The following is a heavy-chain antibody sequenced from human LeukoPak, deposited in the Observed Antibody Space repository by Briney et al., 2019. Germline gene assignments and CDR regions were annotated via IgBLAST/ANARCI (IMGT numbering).Heavy chain of an antibody. D-gene: IGHD1-26*01. Sequence: GGSLRLSCAASGFTFSSYAMHWVRQAPGKGLEWVSYISSSGSTIYYADSVKGRFTISRDNAKNSLYLQMNSLRAEDTAVYYCARERSGSYSSNWFDPWGQGTLVTVSS. J-gene: IGHJ5*02. CDR3: ARERSGSYSSNWFDP. V-gene: IGHV3-48*04. CDR2: ISSSGSTI. CDR1: GFTFSSYA.